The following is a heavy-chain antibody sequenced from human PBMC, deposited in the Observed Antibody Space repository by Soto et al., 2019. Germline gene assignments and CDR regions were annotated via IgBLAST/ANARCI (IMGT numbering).Heavy chain of an antibody. Sequence: SVKVSCKASGGTFSSYTISWVRQAPGQGLEWKGRIIPILGIANYAQKFQGRVTITADKSTSTAYMELSSLRSEDTAVYYCARGLRFLEWSSYYYMDVWGKGTTVTVSS. CDR3: ARGLRFLEWSSYYYMDV. J-gene: IGHJ6*03. CDR2: IIPILGIA. D-gene: IGHD3-3*01. V-gene: IGHV1-69*02. CDR1: GGTFSSYT.